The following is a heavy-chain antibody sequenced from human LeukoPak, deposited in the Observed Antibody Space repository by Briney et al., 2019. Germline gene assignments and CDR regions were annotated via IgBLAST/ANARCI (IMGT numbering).Heavy chain of an antibody. Sequence: GGSLRLSCAVSGFTFSSYGMHWVRQAPGKGLEWVAFIAYDGNNQYYADSVKGRFTISRDNTKNTLYLQMNSLRPEDTAVYYCAKVGSHFGDYWGQGTLVIVTS. D-gene: IGHD3-10*01. CDR2: IAYDGNNQ. CDR3: AKVGSHFGDY. V-gene: IGHV3-30*02. CDR1: GFTFSSYG. J-gene: IGHJ4*02.